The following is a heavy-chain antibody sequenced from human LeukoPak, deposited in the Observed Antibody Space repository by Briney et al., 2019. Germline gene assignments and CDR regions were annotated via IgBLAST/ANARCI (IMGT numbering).Heavy chain of an antibody. CDR2: ISGSSGST. V-gene: IGHV3-23*01. J-gene: IGHJ4*02. Sequence: GGSLRLSCAVSGFTFSDYAMTWVRQAPGKGLEWVSAISGSSGSTYYADSVKGRFTISRDNAKNTLYLQMNSLRAEDTAIYYCAKPARVGAVDYWGQGTLVTVSS. CDR3: AKPARVGAVDY. CDR1: GFTFSDYA. D-gene: IGHD6-13*01.